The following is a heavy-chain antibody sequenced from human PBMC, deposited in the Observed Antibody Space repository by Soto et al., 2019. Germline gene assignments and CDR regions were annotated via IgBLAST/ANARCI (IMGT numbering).Heavy chain of an antibody. CDR1: GFTFSNYA. CDR2: IESSDDT. V-gene: IGHV3-13*04. Sequence: EVKLVASGGGLVQPGGSLRLSCAASGFTFSNYAMHCGRQVRGQPLEWVSTIESSDDTPYEAFVGGRFTISRDNAKDSLYLQMTNRRAGDTAVYYWSRGFYVTGSYLKPYYGMDLWGPGTTVIVS. CDR3: SRGFYVTGSYLKPYYGMDL. J-gene: IGHJ6*02. D-gene: IGHD1-26*01.